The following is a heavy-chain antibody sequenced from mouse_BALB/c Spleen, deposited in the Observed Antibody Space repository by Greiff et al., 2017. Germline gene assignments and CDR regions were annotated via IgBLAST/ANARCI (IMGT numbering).Heavy chain of an antibody. CDR3: ARDYYYGGSLDY. CDR1: GFSLTSYG. J-gene: IGHJ2*01. Sequence: QVQLKESGPGLVAPSQSLSITCTVSGFSLTSYGVHWVRQPPGKGLEWLGVIWAGGSTNYNSALMSRLSISKDNSKSQVVLKMNSRQTDDTAMYYCARDYYYGGSLDYWGQGTTLTVSS. V-gene: IGHV2-9*02. CDR2: IWAGGST. D-gene: IGHD1-1*01.